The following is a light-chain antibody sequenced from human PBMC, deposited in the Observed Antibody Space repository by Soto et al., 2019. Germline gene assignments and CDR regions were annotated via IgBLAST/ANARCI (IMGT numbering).Light chain of an antibody. Sequence: ELVLTQSPATLSLSPGERATFSCRVSQSISDHLVWYQQRPGQAPRLLIYDASKRATGIPDRFSGSGSGTDFTLTIRRLEAEDFAVYYWQQRYRWPRIFGRGTKVEI. CDR3: QQRYRWPRI. V-gene: IGKV3-11*01. J-gene: IGKJ4*01. CDR2: DAS. CDR1: QSISDH.